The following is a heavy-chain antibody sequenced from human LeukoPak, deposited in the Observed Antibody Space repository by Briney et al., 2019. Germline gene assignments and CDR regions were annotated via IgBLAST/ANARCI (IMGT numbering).Heavy chain of an antibody. CDR1: GFTFTSYA. V-gene: IGHV3-23*01. CDR3: AKGRIAVAVSVGY. D-gene: IGHD6-19*01. Sequence: TGGSLRLSCAASGFTFTSYAMSWVRQAPGKGLEWVSSITGSGGSTYYADSVKGRFTISRDNSKNTLYLQMNSLRAEDTAVYYCAKGRIAVAVSVGYWGQGTLVTVSS. J-gene: IGHJ4*02. CDR2: ITGSGGST.